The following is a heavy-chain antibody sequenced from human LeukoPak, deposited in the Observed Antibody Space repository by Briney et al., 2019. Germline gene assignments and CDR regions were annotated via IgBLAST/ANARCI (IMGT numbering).Heavy chain of an antibody. Sequence: ASVKVSCKASGYTFTSYGISWVRQAPGQGLEWMGWISAYNGNTNYAQKLQGRVTMTTDTSTSTAYMELRSLRSDDTAVYYCARGATPVYYYDSSGYPYNWFDPWGQGTLVTVSS. CDR2: ISAYNGNT. CDR3: ARGATPVYYYDSSGYPYNWFDP. V-gene: IGHV1-18*01. D-gene: IGHD3-22*01. J-gene: IGHJ5*02. CDR1: GYTFTSYG.